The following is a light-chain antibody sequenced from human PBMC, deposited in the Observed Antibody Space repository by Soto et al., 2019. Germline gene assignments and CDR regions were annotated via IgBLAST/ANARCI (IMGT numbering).Light chain of an antibody. CDR1: SSDVGAYDY. Sequence: ALTQPPSASGSPGQSVTISCTGTSSDVGAYDYVSWYQQQPGKAPKLMISEVSKRPSGVPDRFSGSKSGDTASLTVSGLQAEDEADYYCSSYAGGNNFVFGGGTKLTVL. J-gene: IGLJ2*01. CDR2: EVS. V-gene: IGLV2-8*01. CDR3: SSYAGGNNFV.